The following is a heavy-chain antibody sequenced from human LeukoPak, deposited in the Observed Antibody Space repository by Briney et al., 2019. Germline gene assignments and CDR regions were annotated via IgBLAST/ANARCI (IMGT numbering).Heavy chain of an antibody. D-gene: IGHD2-2*01. CDR1: GFTFSSYS. J-gene: IGHJ4*02. Sequence: GGSLRLSCAASGFTFSSYSMNWVRQAPGKGLEWVSYISSSSSTIYYADSVKGRFTISRDNAKNSLYLQMNSLRAEDTAVYYCARDLRRRYCSSTSCLGGFDYWGQGTLVTVSS. V-gene: IGHV3-48*01. CDR2: ISSSSSTI. CDR3: ARDLRRRYCSSTSCLGGFDY.